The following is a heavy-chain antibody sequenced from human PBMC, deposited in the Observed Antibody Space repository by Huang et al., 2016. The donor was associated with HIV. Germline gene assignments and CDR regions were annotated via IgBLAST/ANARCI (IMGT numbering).Heavy chain of an antibody. CDR2: IIPIIGTA. D-gene: IGHD3-22*01. CDR3: ARVESRRYYDSSGYYY. V-gene: IGHV1-69*01. J-gene: IGHJ4*02. CDR1: GGTFSSYA. Sequence: QVQLVQSGAEVKKPGSSVKVSCKASGGTFSSYAIRWVRQDPGQGLEWMGVIIPIIGTANYEQKFQGRVTITADESTSTAYMELSSLRSEDTAVYYCARVESRRYYDSSGYYYWGQGTLVTVSS.